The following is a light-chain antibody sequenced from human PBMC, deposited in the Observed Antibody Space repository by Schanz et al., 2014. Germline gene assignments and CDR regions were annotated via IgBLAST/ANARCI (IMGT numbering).Light chain of an antibody. CDR3: QHFA. CDR1: QSVSSSY. J-gene: IGKJ1*01. CDR2: GAF. Sequence: EIVLTQSPGTLSLSPGERATLSCRASQSVSSSYLAWYQQKPGQAPRLLISGAFTRATGIPARFSGSGSGTEFTLTISSLQSYDFATYYCQHFAFGQGTKVEIK. V-gene: IGKV3-20*01.